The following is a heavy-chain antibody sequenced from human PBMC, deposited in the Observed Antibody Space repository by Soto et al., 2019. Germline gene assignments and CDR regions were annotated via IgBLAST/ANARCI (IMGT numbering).Heavy chain of an antibody. D-gene: IGHD2-15*01. CDR2: ISGSGGST. J-gene: IGHJ4*02. CDR3: AKVGGSIDY. Sequence: EVQLLGSGGGWVQPGGSLRLSCAASGFTFSSYAMSWVLHAPGKGLEWVSAISGSGGSTYYADSVKGRFTISRDTSTNTLYLQMNSLRAEDTAVYYCAKVGGSIDYWGQGTLVTVSS. V-gene: IGHV3-23*01. CDR1: GFTFSSYA.